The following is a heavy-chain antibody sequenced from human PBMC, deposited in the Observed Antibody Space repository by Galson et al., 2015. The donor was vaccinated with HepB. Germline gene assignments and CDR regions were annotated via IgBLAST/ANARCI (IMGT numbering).Heavy chain of an antibody. Sequence: SLRLSCAASGFIFSSYGMHWVRQAPGRGLEWVAFIRYDGGNKYYADSVRGRFTISRDNSKNTQYLQMNSLTAEDTAVYYCAKDPRHGMGNYYKLVRFDYWGQGTLVAVSS. CDR3: AKDPRHGMGNYYKLVRFDY. J-gene: IGHJ4*02. CDR1: GFIFSSYG. CDR2: IRYDGGNK. V-gene: IGHV3-30*02. D-gene: IGHD3-10*01.